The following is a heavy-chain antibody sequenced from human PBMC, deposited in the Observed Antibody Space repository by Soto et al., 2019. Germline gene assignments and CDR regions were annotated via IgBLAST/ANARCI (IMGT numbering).Heavy chain of an antibody. CDR2: INPSVGST. CDR1: GYTFTSYD. J-gene: IGHJ4*02. Sequence: ASVKVSCKASGYTFTSYDIRWVRQAPGQGLEWMGGINPSVGSTSYAQKFQGRVTMTTDTSTSTAYMELSSLRSEDTAVYYCAKVYTSTGYLFDYWGQGTLVTVSS. V-gene: IGHV1-46*01. CDR3: AKVYTSTGYLFDY. D-gene: IGHD3-22*01.